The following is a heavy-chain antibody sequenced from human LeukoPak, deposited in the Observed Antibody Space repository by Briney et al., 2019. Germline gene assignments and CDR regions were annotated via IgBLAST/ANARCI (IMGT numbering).Heavy chain of an antibody. CDR3: ARIRLRAYCSSNSCYDPVLGFDP. CDR2: IYYSGST. Sequence: SQTLSLTCTVSGGSISSGGYYWSWIRQHPGKGLEWIGYIYYSGSTYYNPSPKCRITISVDTSKNQFSLKLSSVTAADTAVYYCARIRLRAYCSSNSCYDPVLGFDPWGQGTLVTVSS. D-gene: IGHD2-2*01. J-gene: IGHJ5*02. CDR1: GGSISSGGYY. V-gene: IGHV4-31*03.